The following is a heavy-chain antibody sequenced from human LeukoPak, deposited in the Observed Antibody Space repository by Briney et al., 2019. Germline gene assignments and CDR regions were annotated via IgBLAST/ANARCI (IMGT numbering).Heavy chain of an antibody. CDR3: AKDREPLTIVVVPAAIVDY. Sequence: PGGSLRLSCAASGFTFSSYAMSWVRQDAGKGLEWVSAISGSGGSTYYADSVKGRFTISRDNSKNTLYLQMNSLRAEDTAVYYRAKDREPLTIVVVPAAIVDYWGQGTLVTVSS. V-gene: IGHV3-23*01. D-gene: IGHD2-2*01. J-gene: IGHJ4*02. CDR1: GFTFSSYA. CDR2: ISGSGGST.